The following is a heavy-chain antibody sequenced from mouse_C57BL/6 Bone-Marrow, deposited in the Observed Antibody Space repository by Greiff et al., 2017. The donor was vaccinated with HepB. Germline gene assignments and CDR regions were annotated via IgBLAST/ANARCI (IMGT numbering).Heavy chain of an antibody. V-gene: IGHV1-85*01. J-gene: IGHJ1*03. CDR3: AREGIYYGHWYFDV. D-gene: IGHD1-2*01. CDR2: IYPRDGST. Sequence: QVQLQQSGPELVKPGASVKLSCKASGYTFTSYDINWVKQRPGQGLEWIGWIYPRDGSTKYNEKFKGKATLTVDTSSSTAYMELHSLNSEDSAVYLCAREGIYYGHWYFDVWGTGTTVTVSS. CDR1: GYTFTSYD.